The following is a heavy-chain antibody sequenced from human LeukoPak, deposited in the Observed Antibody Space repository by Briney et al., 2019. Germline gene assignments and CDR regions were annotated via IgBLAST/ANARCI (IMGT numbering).Heavy chain of an antibody. V-gene: IGHV3-9*03. Sequence: GGSLRLSCAASGFTFDDYAMHWVRQAPGKGLEWVSGISWNSGSIGYADSVKGRFTISRDNAKNSLYLQMNSLRAEDMALYYCAKDLAVVHDYVWGSYRPQYYYYYYMDVWGKGTTVTVSS. CDR1: GFTFDDYA. J-gene: IGHJ6*03. CDR2: ISWNSGSI. CDR3: AKDLAVVHDYVWGSYRPQYYYYYYMDV. D-gene: IGHD3-16*02.